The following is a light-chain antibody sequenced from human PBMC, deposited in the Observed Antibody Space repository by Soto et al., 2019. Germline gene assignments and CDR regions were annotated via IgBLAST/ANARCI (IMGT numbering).Light chain of an antibody. CDR1: SSNIGSNT. V-gene: IGLV1-44*01. CDR2: SNN. CDR3: AAWDDSLNGVV. Sequence: QTVVTQPPSASGTPGQRVTISCSGSSSNIGSNTVNWYQKLPGTAPKLLINSNNQRPSGVPDRFSGSKSGTSASLAISGLQSEDEADYYCAAWDDSLNGVVFGGGTKLTVL. J-gene: IGLJ2*01.